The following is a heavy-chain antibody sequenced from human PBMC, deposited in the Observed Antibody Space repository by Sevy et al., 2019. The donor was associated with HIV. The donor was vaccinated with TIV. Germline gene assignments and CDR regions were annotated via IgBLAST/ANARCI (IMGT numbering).Heavy chain of an antibody. J-gene: IGHJ6*03. V-gene: IGHV4-30-2*01. CDR1: GGSISSGGYA. CDR3: ARVVPPITIFGVVSDYYMDV. Sequence: SETLSLTCAVSGGSISSGGYAWSWIRQPPGKGLEWIGYIYHSGSTYYNPSLKSRVTISVDRSKNQFSLKLSSVTAADTAVYYCARVVPPITIFGVVSDYYMDVWGKGTTVTVSS. CDR2: IYHSGST. D-gene: IGHD3-3*01.